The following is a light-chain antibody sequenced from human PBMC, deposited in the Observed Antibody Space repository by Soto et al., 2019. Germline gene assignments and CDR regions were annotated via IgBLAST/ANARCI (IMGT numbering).Light chain of an antibody. V-gene: IGKV2-30*02. CDR2: EVS. CDR1: QSLVHSDGNTY. J-gene: IGKJ1*01. CDR3: MQTTLWPWT. Sequence: DVVMTQSPLSLPVTLGQPASISCRSSQSLVHSDGNTYLNWFQQRPGQSPRRLIYEVSNRDSGVPDRFSGSGAGTDFTLKISRVEAADVGVYYCMQTTLWPWTFGQGTKVEIK.